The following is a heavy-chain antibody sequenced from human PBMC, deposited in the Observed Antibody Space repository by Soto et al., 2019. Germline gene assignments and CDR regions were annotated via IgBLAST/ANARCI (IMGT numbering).Heavy chain of an antibody. J-gene: IGHJ4*02. V-gene: IGHV3-74*01. CDR1: GFTFSSYW. CDR3: ARGRSYYGSGTTLDY. D-gene: IGHD3-10*01. Sequence: EVQLVESGGGLVQPGGSLRLSCAASGFTFSSYWMHGVRQAPGKGLVWVSRTNSDGSSTSYADSVKGRFTISRDNAKNTLYLQMNSLRAEDTAVYYCARGRSYYGSGTTLDYWGQGTLVTVSS. CDR2: TNSDGSST.